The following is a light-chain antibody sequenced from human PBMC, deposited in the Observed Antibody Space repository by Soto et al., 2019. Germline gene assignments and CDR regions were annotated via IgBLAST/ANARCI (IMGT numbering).Light chain of an antibody. CDR2: EVS. Sequence: QSALTQPPSASGSPGQSVTISCTGTSSDVGGYNYVSWYQQHPGNAPKLIISEVSKRPSGVPDRFSGSKSGNTASLTVSGLQAEDEAYYYCTSHAGRNNYVFGTGTQLTVL. CDR1: SSDVGGYNY. CDR3: TSHAGRNNYV. J-gene: IGLJ1*01. V-gene: IGLV2-8*01.